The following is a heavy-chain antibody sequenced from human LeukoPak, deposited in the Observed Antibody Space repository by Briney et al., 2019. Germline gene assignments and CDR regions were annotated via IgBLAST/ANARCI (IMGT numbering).Heavy chain of an antibody. Sequence: SETLSLTCTVSGYSISSGCYWGWIRQPPGKGLEWIGSIYYSGSTYYNPSLKSRVTISVDTSKNQFSLKLSSVTAADTAVYYCARRDSSSWYRGNWFDPWGQGTLVTVSS. J-gene: IGHJ5*02. V-gene: IGHV4-38-2*02. D-gene: IGHD6-13*01. CDR2: IYYSGST. CDR1: GYSISSGCY. CDR3: ARRDSSSWYRGNWFDP.